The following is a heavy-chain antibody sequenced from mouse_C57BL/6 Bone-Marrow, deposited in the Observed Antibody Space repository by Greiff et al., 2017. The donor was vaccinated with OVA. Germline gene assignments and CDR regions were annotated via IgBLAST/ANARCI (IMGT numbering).Heavy chain of an antibody. CDR1: GYTFTSYW. CDR2: IYPGSGST. J-gene: IGHJ3*01. Sequence: QVQLQQPGAELVKPGASVKMSCKASGYTFTSYWITWVKQRPGQGLEWIGDIYPGSGSTNYNEKFKSKATLTVDTSSSTAYMQLSSLTSEDSAVYYCARAHLCYGSSLAWFAYWGQGTLVTVSA. CDR3: ARAHLCYGSSLAWFAY. D-gene: IGHD1-1*01. V-gene: IGHV1-55*01.